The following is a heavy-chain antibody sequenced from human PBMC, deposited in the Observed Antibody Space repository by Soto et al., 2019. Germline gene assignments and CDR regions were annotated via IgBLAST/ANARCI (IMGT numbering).Heavy chain of an antibody. CDR3: ARVPGNDAFDI. V-gene: IGHV1-46*03. CDR1: GYTFTSYY. J-gene: IGHJ3*02. Sequence: ASVKVSCKASGYTFTSYYMHWVRQAPGQGLEWMGIINPSGGSTSYAQKFQGRVTMTRDTSTSTVYMELSSLRSEYTAVYYCARVPGNDAFDIWGQGTMVTVSS. CDR2: INPSGGST.